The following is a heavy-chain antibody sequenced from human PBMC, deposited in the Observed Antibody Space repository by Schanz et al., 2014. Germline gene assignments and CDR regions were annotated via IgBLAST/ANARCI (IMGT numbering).Heavy chain of an antibody. D-gene: IGHD6-19*01. J-gene: IGHJ4*02. CDR1: GFSFSTYG. Sequence: EVRLVESGGGLVKPGGSLRLSCAASGFSFSTYGMTWVRQAPGKGLEWVSSISSSSMYIYQADSMRGRFTISRDNAKNSLYLQVNNLSAEDTAVYYCVRDKKGLVAVAGRAPFDYWGQGTLVTVSS. CDR2: ISSSSMYI. CDR3: VRDKKGLVAVAGRAPFDY. V-gene: IGHV3-21*01.